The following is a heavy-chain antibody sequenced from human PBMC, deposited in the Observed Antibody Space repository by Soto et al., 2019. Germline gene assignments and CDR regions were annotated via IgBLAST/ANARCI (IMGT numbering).Heavy chain of an antibody. CDR3: ARGPYYDFWSGYYRYYYYGMDV. Sequence: SETLSLTCTVSGGSISSGGYYWSWIRQHPGKGLEWIGYIYYSGSTYYNPSLKSRVTISVDTSKNQFSLKLSSVTAADTAVYYRARGPYYDFWSGYYRYYYYGMDVWGPGTTVPVS. J-gene: IGHJ6*02. CDR2: IYYSGST. CDR1: GGSISSGGYY. D-gene: IGHD3-3*01. V-gene: IGHV4-31*03.